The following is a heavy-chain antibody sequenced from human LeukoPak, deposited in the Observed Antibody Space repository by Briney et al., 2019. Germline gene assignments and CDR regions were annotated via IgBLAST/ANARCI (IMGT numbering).Heavy chain of an antibody. CDR1: GYTFTSYY. V-gene: IGHV1-46*01. J-gene: IGHJ5*02. CDR2: INPSAGST. Sequence: ASVKVSCKASGYTFTSYYMHWVRQAPGLGLEWMGIINPSAGSTNYAQKFQGRVTMTRDTSTSTVYTELSSLRSEDTAVYYCARDACSSTICSAGGNRFDPWGQGTLVTVSS. D-gene: IGHD2-2*01. CDR3: ARDACSSTICSAGGNRFDP.